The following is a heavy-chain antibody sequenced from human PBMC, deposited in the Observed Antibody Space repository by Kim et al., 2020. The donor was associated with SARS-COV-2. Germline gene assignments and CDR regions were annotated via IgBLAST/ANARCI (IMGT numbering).Heavy chain of an antibody. V-gene: IGHV3-11*06. D-gene: IGHD6-13*01. J-gene: IGHJ4*02. CDR3: AAGYSSSWQTDYFDY. Sequence: DAMKGRYTNSRDNGKNSMYMQMNSLRAEDTAVYYCAAGYSSSWQTDYFDYWGQGTLVTVSS.